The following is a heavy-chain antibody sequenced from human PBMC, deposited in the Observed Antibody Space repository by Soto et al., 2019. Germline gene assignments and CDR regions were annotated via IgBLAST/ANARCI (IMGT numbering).Heavy chain of an antibody. Sequence: SETLSLTCTVSGGSISSSSYYWGWIRQPPGKGLEWIGSIYYSGSTYYNPSLKSRVTISVDTSKNQFSLKLSSVTAADTAVYYCARVGATTVTTLDVWGKGTTVTVSS. J-gene: IGHJ6*04. CDR2: IYYSGST. CDR3: ARVGATTVTTLDV. V-gene: IGHV4-39*01. D-gene: IGHD4-17*01. CDR1: GGSISSSSYY.